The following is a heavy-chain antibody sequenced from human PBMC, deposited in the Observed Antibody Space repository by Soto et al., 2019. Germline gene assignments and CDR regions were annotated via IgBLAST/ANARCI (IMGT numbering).Heavy chain of an antibody. CDR1: GFTFSSYA. CDR2: ISSNGGST. V-gene: IGHV3-64*01. Sequence: EVQLVESGGGLVQPGGSLRLSCAASGFTFSSYAMHWVRQAPGKGLEYVSAISSNGGSTYYANSVKGRFTISRDNSKNTLYLQMGSPRAEDMAVYYCASRDGYNFDYWGQGTLVTVSS. CDR3: ASRDGYNFDY. D-gene: IGHD5-12*01. J-gene: IGHJ4*02.